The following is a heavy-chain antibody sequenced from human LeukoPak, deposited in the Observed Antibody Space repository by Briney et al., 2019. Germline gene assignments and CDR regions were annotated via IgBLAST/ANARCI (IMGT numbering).Heavy chain of an antibody. D-gene: IGHD1-26*01. CDR1: GFTFDDYG. CDR2: INWNGGST. Sequence: GGSLRLSCAASGFTFDDYGMSWDPQAPGKGLAWVSGINWNGGSTGYADSVKGRFTISRDNAKISLYLQMKSLRAEDTALYYCARNGPENSGTYSHFDYWGQGTLITVSS. CDR3: ARNGPENSGTYSHFDY. J-gene: IGHJ4*02. V-gene: IGHV3-20*04.